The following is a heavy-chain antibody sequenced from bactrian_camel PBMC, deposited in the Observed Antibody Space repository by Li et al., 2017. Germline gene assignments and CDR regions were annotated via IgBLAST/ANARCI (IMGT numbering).Heavy chain of an antibody. D-gene: IGHD1*01. J-gene: IGHJ4*01. V-gene: IGHV3S28*01. Sequence: QLVESGGGSVQAGGSLRVSCRTSRYSYSNRCMAWFRQAPGKEREGLATIYTGGGSTYYADSVKGRFTISQDNAKNTLTLQMNSLKQEDTAVYYCAAGRGPGIGSLGPGDPGHRL. CDR1: RYSYSNRC. CDR3: AAGRGPGIGS. CDR2: IYTGGGST.